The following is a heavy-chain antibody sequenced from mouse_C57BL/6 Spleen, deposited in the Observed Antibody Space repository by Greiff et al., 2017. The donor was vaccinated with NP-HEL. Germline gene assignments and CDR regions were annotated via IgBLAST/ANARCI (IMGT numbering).Heavy chain of an antibody. V-gene: IGHV1-66*01. Sequence: QVQLQQSGPELVKPGASVKISCKASGYSFTSYYIHWVKQRPGQGLEWIGWIYPGSGNTKYNEKFKGQATLTAETSSSTAYMQLSSLTSEDSAVYYCARGQLTCDYWGQGTTLTVSS. CDR2: IYPGSGNT. J-gene: IGHJ2*01. D-gene: IGHD6-1*01. CDR1: GYSFTSYY. CDR3: ARGQLTCDY.